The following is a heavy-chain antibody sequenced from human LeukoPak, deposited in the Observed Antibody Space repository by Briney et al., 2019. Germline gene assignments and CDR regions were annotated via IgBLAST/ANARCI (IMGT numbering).Heavy chain of an antibody. D-gene: IGHD1-26*01. CDR1: GFTFSSYA. J-gene: IGHJ4*02. CDR3: ARVAGGSYFNRYFDY. V-gene: IGHV3-30*01. CDR2: ISYDGSNK. Sequence: GGSLRLSCAASGFTFSSYAMHWVRQAPGKGLEWVAVISYDGSNKYYADSVKGRFTISRDNSKNTLYLQMNSLRAEDTAVYYCARVAGGSYFNRYFDYWGQGTLVTVSS.